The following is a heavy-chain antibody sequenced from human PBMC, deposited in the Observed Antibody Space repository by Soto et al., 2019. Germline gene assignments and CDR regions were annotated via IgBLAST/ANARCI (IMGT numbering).Heavy chain of an antibody. CDR2: VYHTGTT. CDR3: ARALVTDYNSRDYHYYFAMDV. CDR1: GGPVSGDDLY. Sequence: SETLSLTCVVSGGPVSGDDLYWSWIRHLPGKGLEWIANVYHTGTTYYNPSLKGRVSMSVDTSQNQFSLILASVTAADTAVYYCARALVTDYNSRDYHYYFAMDVWGQGTSVTVSS. V-gene: IGHV4-31*02. D-gene: IGHD3-22*01. J-gene: IGHJ6*02.